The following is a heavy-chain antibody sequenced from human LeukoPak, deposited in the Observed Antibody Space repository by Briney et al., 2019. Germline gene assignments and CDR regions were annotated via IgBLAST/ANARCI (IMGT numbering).Heavy chain of an antibody. D-gene: IGHD4-17*01. CDR1: GFTVSTYG. CDR2: IRFDGGNG. J-gene: IGHJ4*02. CDR3: AKDAPRDYGDYVIY. V-gene: IGHV3-30*02. Sequence: GGSLRLSCAASGFTVSTYGMHWVRQAPGKGLEWVTFIRFDGGNGYYTDSMKGRCSISIDNSKNRLYLQLNSRRAEDTAVYYCAKDAPRDYGDYVIYWGQGTLVTVSS.